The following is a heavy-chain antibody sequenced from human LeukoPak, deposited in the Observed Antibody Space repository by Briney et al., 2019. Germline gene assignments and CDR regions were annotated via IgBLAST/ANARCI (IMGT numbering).Heavy chain of an antibody. D-gene: IGHD6-13*01. CDR3: ARGIAGGFDY. CDR1: GFTFSSYA. CDR2: IAYDGSNK. V-gene: IGHV3-30-3*01. J-gene: IGHJ4*01. Sequence: GGSLRLSCAASGFTFSSYAMSWVRQAPGRGLEWVARIAYDGSNKNYADSVKGRFTGSRDNSKNTVYLQMISLRAEDTSVYFCARGIAGGFDYWGHGTLVTVSS.